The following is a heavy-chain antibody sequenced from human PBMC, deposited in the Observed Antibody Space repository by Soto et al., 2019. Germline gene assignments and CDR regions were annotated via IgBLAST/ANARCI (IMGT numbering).Heavy chain of an antibody. CDR3: VGDGNNWNDFDY. CDR1: TFIFSTYW. D-gene: IGHD1-20*01. CDR2: IKRDGSET. J-gene: IGHJ4*02. Sequence: EVQLVESGGGLVQPGGSLRLSCAAPTFIFSTYWMTWVRQAPGKGLEWVANIKRDGSETHYADSVKGRFTISRDNAKNSLYLQMNSLRVEATAVYYCVGDGNNWNDFDYWGQGTLVTVSS. V-gene: IGHV3-7*01.